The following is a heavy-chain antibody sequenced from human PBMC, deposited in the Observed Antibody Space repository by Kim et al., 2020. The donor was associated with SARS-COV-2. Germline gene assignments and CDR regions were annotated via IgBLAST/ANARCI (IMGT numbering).Heavy chain of an antibody. J-gene: IGHJ4*02. CDR2: INPNSGGT. D-gene: IGHD3-3*01. V-gene: IGHV1-2*06. Sequence: ASVKVSCKASGYTFTGYYMHWVRQAPGQGLEWMGRINPNSGGTNYAQKFQGRVTMTRDTSISTAYMELSRLRSDDTAVYYCARALRFLEWLSSDHFDYWGQGTLVTVSS. CDR3: ARALRFLEWLSSDHFDY. CDR1: GYTFTGYY.